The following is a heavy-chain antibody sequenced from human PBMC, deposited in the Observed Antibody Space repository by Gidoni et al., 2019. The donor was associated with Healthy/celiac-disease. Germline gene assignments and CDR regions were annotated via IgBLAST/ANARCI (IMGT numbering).Heavy chain of an antibody. CDR2: IWYDGSNK. Sequence: QVQLVESGGGVVQPGRSLRLSCAASGFTFSSYGMHWVRQAPGKGLEWVAVIWYDGSNKYYADSVKGRFTISRDNSKNTLYRQMNSLRAEDTAVYYCARGGGGYSYGNFDTGAREPWSPSPQ. D-gene: IGHD5-18*01. CDR1: GFTFSSYG. V-gene: IGHV3-33*01. CDR3: ARGGGGYSYGNFDT. J-gene: IGHJ4*02.